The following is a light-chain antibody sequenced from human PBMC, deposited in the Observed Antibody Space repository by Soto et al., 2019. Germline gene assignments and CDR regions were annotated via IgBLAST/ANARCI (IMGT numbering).Light chain of an antibody. CDR1: SSDVGGYSY. Sequence: QSVLTQPASVSGSPGQSITISCTGTSSDVGGYSYISWNQHNPGRAQKLKNYDVSNRPSGVSDRLSGSKSGNTASLTISRLQAEDEADYYCSSYTTSSTYVFGSGTKVTVL. V-gene: IGLV2-14*03. CDR3: SSYTTSSTYV. CDR2: DVS. J-gene: IGLJ1*01.